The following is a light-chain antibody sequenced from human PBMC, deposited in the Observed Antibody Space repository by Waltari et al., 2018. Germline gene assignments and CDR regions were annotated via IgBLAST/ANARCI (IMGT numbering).Light chain of an antibody. V-gene: IGLV2-14*03. Sequence: HSALTQPASVSGSPGQSITISCTGTSSDVGGYNYVSWYQQHPGKAPKLMIFDVIYRPSGISNRFSGSKSGNTASLTISGLQAEDEADYYCSSYISSDTLELFGGGTSLTVL. CDR1: SSDVGGYNY. J-gene: IGLJ2*01. CDR3: SSYISSDTLEL. CDR2: DVI.